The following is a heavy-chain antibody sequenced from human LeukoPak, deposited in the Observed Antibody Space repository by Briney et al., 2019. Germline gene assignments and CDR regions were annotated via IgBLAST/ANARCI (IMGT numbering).Heavy chain of an antibody. J-gene: IGHJ4*02. V-gene: IGHV3-21*01. CDR3: ARAVKMITFGGVIVNRGYFDY. CDR2: ISSSSSYI. CDR1: GFTFSSYS. Sequence: GGSLRLSCAASGFTFSSYSMNWVRQAPGKGLEWVSSISSSSSYIYYADSVKGRFTISRDNAKNSLYLQMNSLRAEDTAVYYCARAVKMITFGGVIVNRGYFDYWGQGTLVTVSS. D-gene: IGHD3-16*02.